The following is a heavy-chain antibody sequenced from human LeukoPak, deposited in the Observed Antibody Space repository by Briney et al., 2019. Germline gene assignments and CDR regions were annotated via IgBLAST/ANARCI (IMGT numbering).Heavy chain of an antibody. CDR3: ARDKIVGATYFDY. Sequence: GSLLLSCAASGFTFSSYSMNWVRQAPGKGLEWVSYISSSSSTIYYADSVKGRFTISRDNAKNSLSLQMNSLRAEDTAVYYCARDKIVGATYFDYWGQGTLVTVSS. D-gene: IGHD1-26*01. J-gene: IGHJ4*02. CDR1: GFTFSSYS. V-gene: IGHV3-48*01. CDR2: ISSSSSTI.